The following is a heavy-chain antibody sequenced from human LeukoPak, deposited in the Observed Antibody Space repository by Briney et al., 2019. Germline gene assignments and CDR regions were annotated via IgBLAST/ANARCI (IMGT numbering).Heavy chain of an antibody. V-gene: IGHV3-74*01. CDR1: GFTFNTYW. CDR2: IASDGSAT. Sequence: GGSLRLSCAASGFTFNTYWMHWVRQGPGKGLVWVSRIASDGSATSYADSVKGRFTISRDNAKNTLFLQMNSLRADDTAVYYCARGSPVGYDPFDYWSQGTLVTVSS. D-gene: IGHD2-2*01. CDR3: ARGSPVGYDPFDY. J-gene: IGHJ4*02.